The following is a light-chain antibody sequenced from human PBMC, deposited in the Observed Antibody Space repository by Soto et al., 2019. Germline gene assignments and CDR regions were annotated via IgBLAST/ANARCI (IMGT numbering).Light chain of an antibody. J-gene: IGKJ1*01. V-gene: IGKV1-39*01. CDR2: AAS. CDR3: QQSYIAPWT. CDR1: QPVTNY. Sequence: DIQMTQSPSSLSASVGDRVTITCRASQPVTNYLSWYQQKPGKAPTLLIYAASRLQSGVPSRFSVGGSGTEFTLSINSLLPEDFATYYCQQSYIAPWTFGQGTMVDIK.